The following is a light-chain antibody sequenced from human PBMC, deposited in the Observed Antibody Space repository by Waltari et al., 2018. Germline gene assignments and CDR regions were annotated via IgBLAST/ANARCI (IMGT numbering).Light chain of an antibody. V-gene: IGLV1-47*01. CDR3: ATWDDSLNGWV. CDR2: KDY. Sequence: QSVLTQPPSASGAPGQEVSIPCSGGSTTFTNYVFWYQQFPGTAPNLIVSKDYERPSGVPDRFSASKSGTSASLAISGLRSDDEADYYCATWDDSLNGWVFGGGTKLTVL. CDR1: STTFTNY. J-gene: IGLJ3*02.